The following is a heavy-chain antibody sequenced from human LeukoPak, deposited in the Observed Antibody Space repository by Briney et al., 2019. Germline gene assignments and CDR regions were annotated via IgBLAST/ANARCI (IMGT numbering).Heavy chain of an antibody. J-gene: IGHJ4*02. D-gene: IGHD3-22*01. Sequence: GGSLRLSCAASGFTFSSYAMSWVRQAPGKGLEWVSAISGSGGSTYYADSVKGRFTISRDNSKNTLYLQMSSLRAEDTAVYYCAAGDSDYYDCSGYVYWGQGTLVTVSS. CDR3: AAGDSDYYDCSGYVY. V-gene: IGHV3-23*01. CDR2: ISGSGGST. CDR1: GFTFSSYA.